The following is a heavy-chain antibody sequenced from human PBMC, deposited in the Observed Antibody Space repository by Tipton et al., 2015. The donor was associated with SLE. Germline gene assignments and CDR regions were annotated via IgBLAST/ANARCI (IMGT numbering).Heavy chain of an antibody. CDR1: GGSISSYC. D-gene: IGHD3-3*01. CDR2: IYYSGST. CDR3: ARVAILGGYEDY. V-gene: IGHV4-59*01. Sequence: TLSLTCTVSGGSISSYCWSWIRQPPGKGLEWIVYIYYSGSTNYNPSLKSRVTISVDTSKNQFSLKLSSVTAADTAVYYCARVAILGGYEDYWGQGTLVTVSS. J-gene: IGHJ4*02.